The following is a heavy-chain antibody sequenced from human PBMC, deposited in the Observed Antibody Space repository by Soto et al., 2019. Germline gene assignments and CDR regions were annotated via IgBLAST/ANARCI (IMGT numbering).Heavy chain of an antibody. CDR2: TIPLFGTT. CDR1: GDTFKNSV. CDR3: VAELDFGKLSVV. V-gene: IGHV1-69*01. J-gene: IGHJ6*02. D-gene: IGHD3-10*01. Sequence: QVQLVQSGVEVKKPGSSVRVSCKASGDTFKNSVISWVRQAPGQGLEWMGGTIPLFGTTGYAQKFQGRLTITTDESTTTAYMGVSRLTSEDTAVYYCVAELDFGKLSVVWGQGTTVIVSS.